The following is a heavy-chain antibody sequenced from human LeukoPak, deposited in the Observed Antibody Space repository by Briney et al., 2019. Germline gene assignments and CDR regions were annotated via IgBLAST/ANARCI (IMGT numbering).Heavy chain of an antibody. CDR1: GYSVSSDYY. CDR3: GRAASRYCSSTSCYDYYDCYYMDV. V-gene: IGHV4-38-2*01. D-gene: IGHD2-2*01. Sequence: SETLSLTCAVSGYSVSSDYYWGWIRQPPGKGLEWIGSFYHSGSTYYNPSLKSRVSISVDTSQNQFSLKLNSVTAADTDVYYCGRAASRYCSSTSCYDYYDCYYMDVWGKGTTVTVSS. CDR2: FYHSGST. J-gene: IGHJ6*03.